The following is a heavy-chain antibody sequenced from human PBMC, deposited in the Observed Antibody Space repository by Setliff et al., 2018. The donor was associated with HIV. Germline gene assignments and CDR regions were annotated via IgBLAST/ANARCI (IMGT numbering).Heavy chain of an antibody. J-gene: IGHJ4*02. CDR3: ARESELRRIDS. CDR2: IDHSGST. Sequence: SETLSLTCAVYDGSFSGYYWSWIRQPPGKGLEWIGEIDHSGSTNYNPSLKSRVTISVDTSKKQFSLRLSSVTAADTAVYYWARESELRRIDSWGQGTLVTVS. V-gene: IGHV4-34*01. D-gene: IGHD1-1*01. CDR1: DGSFSGYY.